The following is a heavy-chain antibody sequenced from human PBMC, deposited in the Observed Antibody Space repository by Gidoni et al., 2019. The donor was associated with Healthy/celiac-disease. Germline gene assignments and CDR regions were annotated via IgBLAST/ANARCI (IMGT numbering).Heavy chain of an antibody. CDR3: AKDAYADYVWGSSGSPYYYYGMDV. J-gene: IGHJ6*02. V-gene: IGHV3-30*18. CDR2: ISYDGSNK. Sequence: QVQLVESGGGVVQPGRSLRLSCAASGFTFSSYGMHWVRQAPGKGLEWVAVISYDGSNKYYADSVKGRFTISRDNSKNTLYLQMNSLRAEDTAVYYCAKDAYADYVWGSSGSPYYYYGMDVWGQGTTVTVSS. CDR1: GFTFSSYG. D-gene: IGHD3-16*01.